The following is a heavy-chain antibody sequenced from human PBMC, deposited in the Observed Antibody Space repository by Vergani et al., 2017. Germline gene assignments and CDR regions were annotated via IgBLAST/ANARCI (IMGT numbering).Heavy chain of an antibody. J-gene: IGHJ6*02. CDR1: GGSISSGGYY. V-gene: IGHV4-31*03. Sequence: QVQLQESGPGLVKPSQTLSLTCTVSGGSISSGGYYWSWIRQHPGKGLEWIGYIYYSGSTNYNPSLKSRVTISVDTSKNQFSLKLSSVTAADTAVYYCARDRVGATEYDYYGMDVWGQGTTVTVSS. D-gene: IGHD1-26*01. CDR3: ARDRVGATEYDYYGMDV. CDR2: IYYSGST.